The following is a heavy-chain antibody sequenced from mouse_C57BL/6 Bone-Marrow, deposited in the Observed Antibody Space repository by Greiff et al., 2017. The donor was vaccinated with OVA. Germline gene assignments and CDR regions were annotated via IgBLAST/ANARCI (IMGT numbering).Heavy chain of an antibody. CDR2: INPNNGGT. J-gene: IGHJ3*01. CDR3: ARTRRGFAY. Sequence: VQLQQSGPELVKPGASVKIPCKASGYTFTDYNMAWVKQSPGKSLEWIGDINPNNGGTIYNQKFKGKATLTVDKSSSTAYMELRSLTSEDTAVYYCARTRRGFAYWGQGTLVTVSA. CDR1: GYTFTDYN. V-gene: IGHV1-18*01.